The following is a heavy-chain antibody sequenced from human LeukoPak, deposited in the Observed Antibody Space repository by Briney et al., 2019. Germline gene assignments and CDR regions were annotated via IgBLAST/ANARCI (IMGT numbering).Heavy chain of an antibody. Sequence: SETLSLTCTVSGGSISSYYWSWIRQPAGKGLEWIGRIYTSGSTNYNPSLKSRVTISVDTSKNQFSLKLSSVTAADTAVYYCARARLYSSSRAGAFDIWGQGTMVTVSS. CDR1: GGSISSYY. D-gene: IGHD6-6*01. V-gene: IGHV4-4*07. CDR2: IYTSGST. J-gene: IGHJ3*02. CDR3: ARARLYSSSRAGAFDI.